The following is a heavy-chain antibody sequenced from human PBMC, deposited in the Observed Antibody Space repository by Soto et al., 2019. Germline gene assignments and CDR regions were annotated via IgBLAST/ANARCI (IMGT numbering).Heavy chain of an antibody. CDR3: ARDAGYDSSGYLGYYQYGKDV. J-gene: IGHJ6*01. CDR1: GFPFSSYS. CDR2: ISSSSSYI. V-gene: IGHV3-21*01. D-gene: IGHD3-22*01. Sequence: SGGSLRLSCAASGFPFSSYSMNWVRQSPGKGLEWVSSISSSSSYIYYADSVKGRFTISRDNAKNSLYLQMNSLRAEDTAVYYCARDAGYDSSGYLGYYQYGKDVWWQGDXVTVSS.